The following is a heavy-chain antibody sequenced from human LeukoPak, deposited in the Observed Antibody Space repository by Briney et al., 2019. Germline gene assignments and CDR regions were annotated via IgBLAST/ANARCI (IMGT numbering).Heavy chain of an antibody. J-gene: IGHJ5*02. Sequence: GGSLRLSCVASGFTFSTYGMSWVRQAPGKGLEWVAAVSSAGSGTYYPDSLKGRFIISRDNAQNTVFLQMNSLRPEDTAFYFCAKDGPLLWFGPTDAWGQGILVTVSS. CDR2: VSSAGSGT. CDR3: AKDGPLLWFGPTDA. D-gene: IGHD3-10*01. V-gene: IGHV3-23*01. CDR1: GFTFSTYG.